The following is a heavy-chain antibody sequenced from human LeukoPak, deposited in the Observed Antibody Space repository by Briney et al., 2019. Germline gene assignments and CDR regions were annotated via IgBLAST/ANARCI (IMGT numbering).Heavy chain of an antibody. CDR1: GGSFSGYF. Sequence: SETLSLICAVYGGSFSGYFWSRIRQTPGKGLEWIGEISRSRSTNYNPSLKSRVTISLDTSKRQFSMKMTSVTAADTAVYYCARGSGTSLSGLYDDSWGQGTLVTVSS. J-gene: IGHJ4*02. D-gene: IGHD4-23*01. CDR2: ISRSRST. V-gene: IGHV4-34*01. CDR3: ARGSGTSLSGLYDDS.